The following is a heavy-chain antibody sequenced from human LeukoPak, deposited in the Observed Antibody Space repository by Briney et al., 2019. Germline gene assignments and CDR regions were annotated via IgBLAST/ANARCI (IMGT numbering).Heavy chain of an antibody. CDR1: GGSFSGYY. CDR2: INHSGST. J-gene: IGHJ6*04. Sequence: PSETLSLTCAVYGGSFSGYYWSWICQPPGKGLEWIGEINHSGSTNYNPSLKSRVTISVDTSKNQFSLKLSSVTAADTAVYYCARARTMVRGVIIKPYYGMDVWGKGTTVTVSS. V-gene: IGHV4-34*01. CDR3: ARARTMVRGVIIKPYYGMDV. D-gene: IGHD3-10*01.